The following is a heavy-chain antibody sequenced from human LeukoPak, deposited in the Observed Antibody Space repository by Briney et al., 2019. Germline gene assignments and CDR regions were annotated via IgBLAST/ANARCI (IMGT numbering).Heavy chain of an antibody. CDR2: IRSKAYGGTT. Sequence: PGRSLRLSCTASGFTFGDYAMSWVRQAPGKGLEWGGFIRSKAYGGTTEYAASVKGRFTISRDDSKSIAYLQMNSLKTEDTAVYYCTRLGITIFGVVIIPGDYFDYWGQGTLVTVSS. CDR1: GFTFGDYA. D-gene: IGHD3-3*01. CDR3: TRLGITIFGVVIIPGDYFDY. V-gene: IGHV3-49*04. J-gene: IGHJ4*02.